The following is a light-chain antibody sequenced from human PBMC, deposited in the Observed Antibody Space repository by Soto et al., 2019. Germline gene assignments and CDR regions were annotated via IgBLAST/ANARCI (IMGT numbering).Light chain of an antibody. CDR1: SSDVGGYKY. CDR3: SSYTSSSSYV. J-gene: IGLJ1*01. CDR2: DVS. V-gene: IGLV2-14*03. Sequence: QSALTQPASVSGSPGQSITISCTGTSSDVGGYKYVSWYQQYPGKAPKLMIYDVSNRPSGVSNRFSGSKSGNTASLTIPGLQAEDEADYYCSSYTSSSSYVFGTGTKVTVL.